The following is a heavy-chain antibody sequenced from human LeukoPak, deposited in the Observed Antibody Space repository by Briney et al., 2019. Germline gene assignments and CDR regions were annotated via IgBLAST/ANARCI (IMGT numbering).Heavy chain of an antibody. CDR2: INHSGST. CDR1: GGSFSGYY. J-gene: IGHJ5*02. D-gene: IGHD2-15*01. Sequence: SETLSPTCAVYGGSFSGYYWSWIRQPPGKGLEWIGEINHSGSTNYNPSLKSRVTISVDTSKNQFSLKLSSVTAADTAVYYCARAPRKLGYCSGGSCYSGSWFDPWGQGTLVTVSS. CDR3: ARAPRKLGYCSGGSCYSGSWFDP. V-gene: IGHV4-34*01.